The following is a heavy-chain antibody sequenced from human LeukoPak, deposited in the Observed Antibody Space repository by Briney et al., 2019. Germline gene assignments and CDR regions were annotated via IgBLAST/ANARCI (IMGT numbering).Heavy chain of an antibody. Sequence: SETLSLTCTVSDYWGWIRQPPGKGLEGIGSIYHSGSTYYNPSLKSRVTIVDTSKNQFSLKLSSVTAADTAVYYCARRPYYYDSSGYRDYWGQGTLVTVSS. CDR1: DY. J-gene: IGHJ4*02. CDR2: IYHSGST. D-gene: IGHD3-22*01. V-gene: IGHV4-38-2*02. CDR3: ARRPYYYDSSGYRDY.